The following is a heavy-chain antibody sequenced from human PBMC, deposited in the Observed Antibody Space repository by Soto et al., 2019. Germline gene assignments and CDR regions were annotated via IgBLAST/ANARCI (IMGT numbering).Heavy chain of an antibody. V-gene: IGHV1-18*01. Sequence: ASVKVSCKASGYTFTSYGISWVRQAPGQGLEWMGWISAYNGNTNYAQKLQGRVTMTTDTSTSTAYMELRSLRSDDTAVYYCARHITIIGILSVRKAFDIWGQGTMVTVS. CDR2: ISAYNGNT. CDR3: ARHITIIGILSVRKAFDI. CDR1: GYTFTSYG. D-gene: IGHD3-22*01. J-gene: IGHJ3*02.